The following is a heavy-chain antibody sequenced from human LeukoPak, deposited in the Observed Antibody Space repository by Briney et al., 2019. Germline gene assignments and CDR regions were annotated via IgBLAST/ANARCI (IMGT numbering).Heavy chain of an antibody. V-gene: IGHV4-34*01. CDR1: GGSFSGYC. CDR3: VANGYYSLDV. CDR2: IYHTGGT. J-gene: IGHJ6*03. D-gene: IGHD2-8*01. Sequence: SETLSLTCAVYGGSFSGYCWSWIRQPPGKGLEWIGEIYHTGGTNYNPSLKSRITISVDKSQNQFSLKVMSLTAADTAVYYCVANGYYSLDVWGKGTTVTVSS.